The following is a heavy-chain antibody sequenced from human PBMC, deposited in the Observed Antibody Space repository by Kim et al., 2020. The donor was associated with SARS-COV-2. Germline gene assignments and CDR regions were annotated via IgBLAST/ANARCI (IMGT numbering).Heavy chain of an antibody. CDR3: ARADYYGSGSYPFDY. CDR2: INAGNGNT. D-gene: IGHD3-10*01. Sequence: ASVKVSCKASGYTFTSYAMHWVRQAPGQRLEWMGWINAGNGNTKYSQKFQGRVTITRDTSASTAYMELSSLRSEDTAVYYCARADYYGSGSYPFDYWGQGTLVTVSS. V-gene: IGHV1-3*01. J-gene: IGHJ4*02. CDR1: GYTFTSYA.